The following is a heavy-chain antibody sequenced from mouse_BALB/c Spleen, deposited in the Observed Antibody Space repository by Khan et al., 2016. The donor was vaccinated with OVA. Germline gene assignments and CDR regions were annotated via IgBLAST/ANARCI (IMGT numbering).Heavy chain of an antibody. V-gene: IGHV5-6-4*01. J-gene: IGHJ3*01. CDR2: ISSAATYT. D-gene: IGHD2-1*01. CDR3: TSGNYGWFAC. Sequence: EVELVESGGGLVEPGGSLKLSCAASGFTFSSFVMSWVRQTPEKRLEWVATISSAATYTYYPDSIKGRFTISRDNAKNTLYLHMNSLQSDDTAIYYCTSGNYGWFACWGLGNLVTVSP. CDR1: GFTFSSFV.